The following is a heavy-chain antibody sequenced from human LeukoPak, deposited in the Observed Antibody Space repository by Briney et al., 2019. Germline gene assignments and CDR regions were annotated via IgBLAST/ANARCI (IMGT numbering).Heavy chain of an antibody. J-gene: IGHJ6*02. CDR2: IYYNGNT. D-gene: IGHD5-24*01. Sequence: SETLSLTCTVSGGSFHNYHWSWIRQPPGKGLEWIGYIYYNGNTKYNPSLKSRVTISLNTSNNQFSLMLNSVTAADTAVYYCARRLNGYNVGGRDYFGMDVWGQGTTVTVS. CDR3: ARRLNGYNVGGRDYFGMDV. V-gene: IGHV4-59*08. CDR1: GGSFHNYH.